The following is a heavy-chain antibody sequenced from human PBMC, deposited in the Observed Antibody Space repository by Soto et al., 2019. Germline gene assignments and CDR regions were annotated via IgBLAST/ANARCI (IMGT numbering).Heavy chain of an antibody. J-gene: IGHJ4*02. CDR1: GGSFSGYY. V-gene: IGHV4-34*01. D-gene: IGHD3-16*01. CDR3: AILPTGDLGVDY. Sequence: QVQLQQWGAGLLKPSETLSLTCAVYGGSFSGYYWSWIRQPPGKGLEWIGEINHSGSTNYNPSLKGRVTISVDPSKNPLSLKLSSVTAADTAVYYCAILPTGDLGVDYWGQGTLVTVSS. CDR2: INHSGST.